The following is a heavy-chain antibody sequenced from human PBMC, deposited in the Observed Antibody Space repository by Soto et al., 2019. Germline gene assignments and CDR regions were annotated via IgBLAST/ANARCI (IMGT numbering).Heavy chain of an antibody. J-gene: IGHJ4*02. D-gene: IGHD6-13*01. CDR3: ASGLSSLSLLDC. V-gene: IGHV4-4*02. CDR1: GGSISSSNW. Sequence: QVQLQESGPGLVKPSGTLSLTCAVSGGSISSSNWWSWVRQPPGKGLEWIGEIYHSGRTNYNPSLPGRVPISVDRSENQCSLQLSSVTAADTAVYYCASGLSSLSLLDCWGQGTLVTVSS. CDR2: IYHSGRT.